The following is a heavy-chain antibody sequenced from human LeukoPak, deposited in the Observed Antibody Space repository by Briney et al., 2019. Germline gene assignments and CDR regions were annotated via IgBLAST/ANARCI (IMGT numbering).Heavy chain of an antibody. CDR3: ARESVAGGFEY. CDR2: IIPMQGTP. Sequence: ASVKVSCKASGVTFSSYNFIWVRQAPGQGLEWMGGIIPMQGTPNYAQKFQDRVTISADKSTTTVYMALRSLRYEDTAMYYCARESVAGGFEYWGQGTLVTVSS. J-gene: IGHJ4*02. D-gene: IGHD6-19*01. CDR1: GVTFSSYN. V-gene: IGHV1-69*08.